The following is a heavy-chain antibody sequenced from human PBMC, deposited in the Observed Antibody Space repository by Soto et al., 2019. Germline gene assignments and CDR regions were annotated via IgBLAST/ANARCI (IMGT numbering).Heavy chain of an antibody. D-gene: IGHD5-18*01. Sequence: SETLSLTCTVSGGSISSYYWSWIRQPPGKGLEWIGYIYYSGSTNYNPSLKSRVTISVDTSKNQFSLKLSSVTAADTAVYYCAGRVDTAMVYYYYGMDVWGQGTTV. CDR2: IYYSGST. V-gene: IGHV4-59*01. CDR1: GGSISSYY. J-gene: IGHJ6*02. CDR3: AGRVDTAMVYYYYGMDV.